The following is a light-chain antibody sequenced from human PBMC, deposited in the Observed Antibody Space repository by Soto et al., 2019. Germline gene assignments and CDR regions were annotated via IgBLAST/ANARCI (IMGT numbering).Light chain of an antibody. CDR1: SSNIGAGFD. CDR3: QSYDNTLRGWV. V-gene: IGLV1-40*01. J-gene: IGLJ3*02. Sequence: QSVLTQPPSVSGAPGQRVTISCTGSSSNIGAGFDVHWYQQLPGTAPKLLISGNTNRPSGVPDRFSGSKSGTSASLAITGLQAEDEADYYCQSYDNTLRGWVFGGWTKLTVL. CDR2: GNT.